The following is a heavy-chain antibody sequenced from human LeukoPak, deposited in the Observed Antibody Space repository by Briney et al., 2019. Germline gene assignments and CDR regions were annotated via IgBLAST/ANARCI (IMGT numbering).Heavy chain of an antibody. D-gene: IGHD2-2*01. J-gene: IGHJ4*02. CDR1: GFTFSSYA. Sequence: GGSLRLSCAASGFTFSSYAMHWVRQAPGKGLEWVAVISYDGSNKYYADSVKGRFTISRDNSKNTLYLQTNSLRAEDTAVYYCARDLGYQLLSLGYWGQGTLVTVSS. V-gene: IGHV3-30-3*01. CDR2: ISYDGSNK. CDR3: ARDLGYQLLSLGY.